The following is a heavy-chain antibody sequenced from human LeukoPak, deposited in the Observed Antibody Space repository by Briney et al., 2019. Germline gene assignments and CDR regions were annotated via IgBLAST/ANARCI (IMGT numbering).Heavy chain of an antibody. D-gene: IGHD6-6*01. CDR2: IKQDGSEK. CDR1: GFTFGGYW. CDR3: ARDAPVYSSSSDY. V-gene: IGHV3-7*01. Sequence: GGSLRLSCAASGFTFGGYWMSWVRQAPGKGLEWVANIKQDGSEKYYVDSVKGRFTISRDNAKNSLYLQMNSLRAEDTAVYYCARDAPVYSSSSDYWGQGTLVTVSS. J-gene: IGHJ4*02.